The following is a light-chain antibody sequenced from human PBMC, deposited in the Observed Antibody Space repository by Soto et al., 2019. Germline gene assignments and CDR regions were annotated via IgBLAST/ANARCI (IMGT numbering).Light chain of an antibody. CDR1: SSNIGSNY. V-gene: IGLV1-47*01. CDR3: AAWDDSLSGCV. Sequence: QSVLTQPPSASGTPGQRVTISCSGSSSNIGSNYVYWYQQLPGAAPKLLISKNNKRPSGVPDRFSGSKSGTSASLAISGLQSEDEADYYCAAWDDSLSGCVFGTGTKLTVL. CDR2: KNN. J-gene: IGLJ1*01.